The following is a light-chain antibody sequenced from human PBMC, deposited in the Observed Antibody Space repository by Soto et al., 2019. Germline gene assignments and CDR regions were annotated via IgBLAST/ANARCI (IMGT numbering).Light chain of an antibody. V-gene: IGLV1-40*01. Sequence: QSLLTQPPSVSGAPGQRVTISCTGSSSNIGAGYDVHWYQQLPGTAPKLLIYGNSNRPSGVPDRFSGSKSGTSASLAITGLQAEDEADYYCQSYDSSHVVFGGGTKVTVL. CDR1: SSNIGAGYD. CDR3: QSYDSSHVV. CDR2: GNS. J-gene: IGLJ2*01.